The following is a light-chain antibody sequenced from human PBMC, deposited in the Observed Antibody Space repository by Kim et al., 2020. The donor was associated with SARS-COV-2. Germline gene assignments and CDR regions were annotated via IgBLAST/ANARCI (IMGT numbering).Light chain of an antibody. J-gene: IGLJ3*02. V-gene: IGLV6-57*03. CDR2: EDD. CDR1: RGSIASNY. Sequence: KTLTLSCTPRRGSIASNYVQWYQQRPGSAPTTVIYEDDQRPSGVPDRFSGSIDSSSNSASLTISGLKTEDEADYYCQSYDGSILWVFGGGTQLTVL. CDR3: QSYDGSILWV.